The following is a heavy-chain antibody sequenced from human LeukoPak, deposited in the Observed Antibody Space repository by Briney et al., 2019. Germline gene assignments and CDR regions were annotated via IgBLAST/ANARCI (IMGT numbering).Heavy chain of an antibody. CDR1: GFTFTVYW. CDR2: ISNEGSIT. Sequence: GGSLRLSCVASGFTFTVYWMHWVRHAPGKGPEWLSRISNEGSITVYADSAKGRFTVSRDNAKSFVYLEVTSLRPEDTAVYYCARGGYSGSYYKFSWGPGTLVTVAS. J-gene: IGHJ4*02. D-gene: IGHD6-25*01. CDR3: ARGGYSGSYYKFS. V-gene: IGHV3-74*01.